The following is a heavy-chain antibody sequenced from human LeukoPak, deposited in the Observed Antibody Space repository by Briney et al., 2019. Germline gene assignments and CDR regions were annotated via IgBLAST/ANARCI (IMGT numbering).Heavy chain of an antibody. J-gene: IGHJ4*02. CDR2: ISGSGGST. D-gene: IGHD3-3*01. V-gene: IGHV3-23*01. Sequence: GGSLRLSCAASGFTFSSYAMSWVRQAPGKGLEWVSAISGSGGSTYYADSVKGRFTISRDNSKNTLYLQMNSLRAEDTAVYYCAKDLVLSGFYPPFDYWGQGTLVTVSS. CDR3: AKDLVLSGFYPPFDY. CDR1: GFTFSSYA.